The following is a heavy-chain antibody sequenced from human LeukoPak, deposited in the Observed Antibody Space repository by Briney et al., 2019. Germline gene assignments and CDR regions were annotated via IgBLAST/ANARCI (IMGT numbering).Heavy chain of an antibody. CDR1: GGTFSSYA. V-gene: IGHV1-69*04. CDR3: AGAQDSYGYDPDY. J-gene: IGHJ4*02. CDR2: IIPIFGIA. Sequence: ASVKVSCKAPGGTFSSYAISWVRQAPGQGLEWMGRIIPIFGIANYAQKFQGRVTITADKSTSTAYMELSSLRSEDTAVYYCAGAQDSYGYDPDYWGQGTLVTVSS. D-gene: IGHD5-18*01.